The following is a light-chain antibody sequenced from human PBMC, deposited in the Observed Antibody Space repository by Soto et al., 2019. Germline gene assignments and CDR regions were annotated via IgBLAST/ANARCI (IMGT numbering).Light chain of an antibody. V-gene: IGLV1-44*01. CDR1: SSNIGSNT. Sequence: QSVLTQPPSASVTPGQRVTISCSGSSSNIGSNTVNWYQQLPGTAPKLLIYSNNQRPSGVPDRFSGSKSGTSASLAISGLQSEDEADYYCAAWDDSLNGSYVFGTGTQLTVL. J-gene: IGLJ1*01. CDR3: AAWDDSLNGSYV. CDR2: SNN.